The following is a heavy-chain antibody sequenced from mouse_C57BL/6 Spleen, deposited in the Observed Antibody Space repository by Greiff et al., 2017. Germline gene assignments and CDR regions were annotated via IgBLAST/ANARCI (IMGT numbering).Heavy chain of an antibody. D-gene: IGHD1-2*01. CDR1: GYTFTNYW. CDR2: IYPGGGYT. J-gene: IGHJ1*03. Sequence: QVQLKESGAELVRPGTSVKMSCKASGYTFTNYWIGWAKQRPGHGLEWIGDIYPGGGYTNYNEKFKGKATLTADKSSSTAYMQFSSLTSEDSAIYYCARGGPRLYFDVWGTGTTVTVSS. V-gene: IGHV1-63*01. CDR3: ARGGPRLYFDV.